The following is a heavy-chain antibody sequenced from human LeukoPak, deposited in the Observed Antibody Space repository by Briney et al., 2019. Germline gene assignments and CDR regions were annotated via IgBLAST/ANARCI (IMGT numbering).Heavy chain of an antibody. J-gene: IGHJ4*02. Sequence: GGSLRLSCAASGFTFSSYAMNWVRQAPGKGLEWVSYISSSGSTIYYADSVKGRFTISRGNAKNSLYLQMNSLRAEDTAVYYCARDARGGYTYGGLDQWGQGTLVTVSS. CDR1: GFTFSSYA. V-gene: IGHV3-48*04. D-gene: IGHD5-18*01. CDR2: ISSSGSTI. CDR3: ARDARGGYTYGGLDQ.